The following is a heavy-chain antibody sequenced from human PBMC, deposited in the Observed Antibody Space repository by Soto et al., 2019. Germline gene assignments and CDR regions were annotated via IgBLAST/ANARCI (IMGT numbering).Heavy chain of an antibody. CDR3: AREMIPVIMRGMSAIDV. V-gene: IGHV3-30*04. CDR1: KFTFASYV. D-gene: IGHD3-22*01. J-gene: IGHJ6*02. CDR2: ISFDGTNK. Sequence: QVQLVESGGGVVQPERSQRLSCTASKFTFASYVMHWVRQAPGEGLEWVALISFDGTNKYYADSVKGRFTISRDNPKNQLYEQMNRLRTEDPAVFYCAREMIPVIMRGMSAIDVCGQANT.